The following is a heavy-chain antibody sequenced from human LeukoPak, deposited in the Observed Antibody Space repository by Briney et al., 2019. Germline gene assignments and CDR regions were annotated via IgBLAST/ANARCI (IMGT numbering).Heavy chain of an antibody. CDR1: GGSISSSSYY. Sequence: SETLSLTCTVSGGSISSSSYYWGWIRQPPGKGLEWIGSIYYSGSTYYNPSLKSRVTISVDTSKNQFSLKLSSVTAADTAVYYCAGQSWSGYSYYYYYMDVWGKGTTVTVSS. V-gene: IGHV4-39*01. CDR2: IYYSGST. CDR3: AGQSWSGYSYYYYYMDV. J-gene: IGHJ6*03. D-gene: IGHD1-14*01.